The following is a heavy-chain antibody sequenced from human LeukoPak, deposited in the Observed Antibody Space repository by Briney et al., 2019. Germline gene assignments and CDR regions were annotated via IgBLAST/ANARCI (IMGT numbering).Heavy chain of an antibody. CDR3: ARGSSGWSRADY. Sequence: PGGSLRLSCAASGFTFSGYWMTWVRQTPGKGLEWVADIKQDGTEKYYVDSVKGRFTISRDNAKNSLYLQMNSLRAEDTAVYYCARGSSGWSRADYWGQGTLVTVSS. V-gene: IGHV3-7*02. CDR1: GFTFSGYW. J-gene: IGHJ4*02. D-gene: IGHD6-19*01. CDR2: IKQDGTEK.